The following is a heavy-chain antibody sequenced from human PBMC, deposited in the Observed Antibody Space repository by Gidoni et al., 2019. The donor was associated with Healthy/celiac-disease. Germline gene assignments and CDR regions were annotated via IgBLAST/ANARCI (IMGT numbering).Heavy chain of an antibody. Sequence: QVQLVQSGAEVKKPGASVTVSCKASGYTFTSYGISWVRQAPGQGLEWMGWISAYNGNTNYAQKLQGRVTMTTDTSTSTAYMELRSLRSDDTAVYYCARDELGYCSGGSCFTRGMDVWGQGTTVTVSS. D-gene: IGHD2-15*01. CDR1: GYTFTSYG. V-gene: IGHV1-18*01. CDR3: ARDELGYCSGGSCFTRGMDV. CDR2: ISAYNGNT. J-gene: IGHJ6*02.